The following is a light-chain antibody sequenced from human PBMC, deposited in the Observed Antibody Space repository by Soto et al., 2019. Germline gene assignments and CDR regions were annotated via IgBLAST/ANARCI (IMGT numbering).Light chain of an antibody. J-gene: IGLJ3*02. V-gene: IGLV2-11*01. CDR1: SSDVGGSNF. CDR3: CSYAGNSLGV. CDR2: DVT. Sequence: QSALTQPRSVSGSPGQSVTNSCTGSSSDVGGSNFVSWYQQHPVKAPKLVIYDVTKRPSGVPDRFSGSKSGNTASLTISGLQAEDEADYDCCSYAGNSLGVFGGATKLTVL.